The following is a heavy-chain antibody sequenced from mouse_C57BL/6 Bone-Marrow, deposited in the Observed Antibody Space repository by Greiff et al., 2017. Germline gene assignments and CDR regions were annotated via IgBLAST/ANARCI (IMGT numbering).Heavy chain of an antibody. Sequence: EVQVVESGGDLVKPGGSLKLSCAASGFTFSSYGMSWVRQTPDTRLEWVATISSGGSYTYYPDSVKGRFTISRDNAKNTLYLQMSSLKSEDTAMYYCARRDYYGSSYSDYWGQGTTLTVSS. CDR1: GFTFSSYG. D-gene: IGHD1-1*01. J-gene: IGHJ2*01. CDR2: ISSGGSYT. V-gene: IGHV5-6*01. CDR3: ARRDYYGSSYSDY.